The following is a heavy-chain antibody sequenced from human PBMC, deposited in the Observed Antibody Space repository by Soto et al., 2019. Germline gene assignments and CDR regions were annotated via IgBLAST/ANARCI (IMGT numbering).Heavy chain of an antibody. J-gene: IGHJ6*02. D-gene: IGHD4-4*01. Sequence: GESLKISCKGSGYSFTSYWIGWVRQMPGKGLEWMGIIYPGDSDARYSPSFQGQVTISADKSISTAYLQWSSLKASDTAMYYCARPPSRVTGSDYGMDVWGQGTTVTVSS. V-gene: IGHV5-51*01. CDR1: GYSFTSYW. CDR3: ARPPSRVTGSDYGMDV. CDR2: IYPGDSDA.